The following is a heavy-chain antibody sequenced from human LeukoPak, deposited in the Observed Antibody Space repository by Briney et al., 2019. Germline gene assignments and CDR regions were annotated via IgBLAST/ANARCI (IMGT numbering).Heavy chain of an antibody. V-gene: IGHV3-48*03. J-gene: IGHJ6*03. D-gene: IGHD6-19*01. CDR2: IDISGNII. CDR3: AKDATAVPGTVYMDV. CDR1: GFSFSDYE. Sequence: PGGSLRLSCAASGFSFSDYEMNWVRQAPGKGLEWLSHIDISGNIIHYADSVEGRFTISRDNAKNSVYLQMTSLIDEDTALYYCAKDATAVPGTVYMDVWGKGTTVTVSS.